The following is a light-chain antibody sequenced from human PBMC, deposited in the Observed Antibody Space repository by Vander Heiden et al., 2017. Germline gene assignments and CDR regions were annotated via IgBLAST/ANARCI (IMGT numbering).Light chain of an antibody. CDR3: SSYTSSSTLGV. V-gene: IGLV2-14*01. CDR2: DVS. CDR1: SSDVGGYNY. Sequence: QSALTQPASVSRSPGQSITISCTGTSSDVGGYNYVPWYQQHPGKAPKLMIYDVSNRPSGVSNRFSGSKSGNTASLTISGLQAEDEADYYCSSYTSSSTLGVFGTGTKVTVL. J-gene: IGLJ1*01.